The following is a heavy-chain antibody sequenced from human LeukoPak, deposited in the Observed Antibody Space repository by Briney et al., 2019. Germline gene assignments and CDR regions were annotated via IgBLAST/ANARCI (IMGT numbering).Heavy chain of an antibody. V-gene: IGHV4-39*07. CDR2: IYYSGST. Sequence: SETLSLTCTVSGGSISSSSYYWGWIRQPPRKGLEWIGSIYYSGSTYYNPSLKSRVTMSVDTSKNQFSLKLSSVTAADTAVYYCARDRLRIGYFDLWGRGTLVTVSS. J-gene: IGHJ2*01. CDR3: ARDRLRIGYFDL. CDR1: GGSISSSSYY. D-gene: IGHD4-17*01.